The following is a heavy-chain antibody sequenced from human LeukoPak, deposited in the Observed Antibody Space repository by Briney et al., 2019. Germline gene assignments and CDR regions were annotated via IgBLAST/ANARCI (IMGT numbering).Heavy chain of an antibody. CDR3: ARESTAVGDYYFDY. CDR2: MNSDGSSR. J-gene: IGHJ4*02. Sequence: GGSLRLSCAASGFIFSNYWMNWVRQAPGKGLMWVSRMNSDGSSRTYADSVKGRFTISRDNAKNTPYLQMNSLRAEDLAVYYCARESTAVGDYYFDYWGQGILVAVSS. D-gene: IGHD3-16*01. V-gene: IGHV3-74*01. CDR1: GFIFSNYW.